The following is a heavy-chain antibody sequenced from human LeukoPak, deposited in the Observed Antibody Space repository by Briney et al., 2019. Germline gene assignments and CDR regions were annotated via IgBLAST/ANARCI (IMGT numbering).Heavy chain of an antibody. CDR1: GFAFSSYG. CDR3: ANAHPSYCSSTSCHY. CDR2: ISYDGSNK. D-gene: IGHD2-2*01. Sequence: PGGSLRLSCAASGFAFSSYGMHWVRQAPGKGLEWVAVISYDGSNKYYADSVKGRFTISRDNSKNTLYLQMNSLRAEDTAVYYCANAHPSYCSSTSCHYWGQGTLVTVSS. J-gene: IGHJ4*02. V-gene: IGHV3-30*18.